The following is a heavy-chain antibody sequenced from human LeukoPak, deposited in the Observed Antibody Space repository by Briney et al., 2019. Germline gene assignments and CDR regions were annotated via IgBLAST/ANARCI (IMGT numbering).Heavy chain of an antibody. Sequence: ASVKVSCKASGYTFTIYYMHWVRQAPGQGLEWMGIINPSGGSTSYAQKFQGRVTMTRDTSTSTDYMELSSLRSEDTAVYYCAREGTKESLDYWGQGTLVTVSS. CDR1: GYTFTIYY. D-gene: IGHD3-10*01. V-gene: IGHV1-46*01. CDR2: INPSGGST. CDR3: AREGTKESLDY. J-gene: IGHJ4*02.